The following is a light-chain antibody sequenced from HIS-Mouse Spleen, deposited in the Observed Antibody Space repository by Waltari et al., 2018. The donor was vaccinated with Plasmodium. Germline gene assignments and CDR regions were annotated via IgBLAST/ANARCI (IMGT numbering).Light chain of an antibody. V-gene: IGLV2-23*03. CDR2: EGS. CDR3: CTYAGSSTFV. Sequence: QSALTQPASVYGSPGHSHTLFCSGTSSDVGSYYLALWSPQHSGKTPKLMIYEGSTRPSGVSNRFSGSKSGNTASLTISGLQAENEANYYCCTYAGSSTFVFGRGAKLTVL. J-gene: IGLJ3*02. CDR1: SSDVGSYYL.